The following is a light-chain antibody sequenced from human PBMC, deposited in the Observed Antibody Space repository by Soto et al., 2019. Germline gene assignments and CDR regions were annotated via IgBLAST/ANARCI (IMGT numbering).Light chain of an antibody. CDR2: RTS. V-gene: IGKV3-15*01. CDR1: QSISSN. CDR3: QQYNNWPRAT. J-gene: IGKJ4*01. Sequence: EIVMTQSAATLSVSLGERATLSCRASQSISSNLAWYQQKPGQAPRLLMFRTSSRATGFPARFSGSGSGTEFNLTISSLQSEDFGVYYCQQYNNWPRATFGGWIKMDIK.